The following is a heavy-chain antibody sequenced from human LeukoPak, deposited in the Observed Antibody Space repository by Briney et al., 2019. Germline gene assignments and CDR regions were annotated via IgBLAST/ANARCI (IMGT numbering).Heavy chain of an antibody. V-gene: IGHV3-74*01. D-gene: IGHD3-16*01. CDR2: INSDGSST. Sequence: GGSLRLSCAASGFTFSSYWMHWVRQAPGKGLVWVSRINSDGSSTSYADSVKGRFTISRDNAKNTLYLQMNSLRAEDTALYYCARDSSARGKLDYWGQGTLVTVSS. CDR1: GFTFSSYW. CDR3: ARDSSARGKLDY. J-gene: IGHJ4*02.